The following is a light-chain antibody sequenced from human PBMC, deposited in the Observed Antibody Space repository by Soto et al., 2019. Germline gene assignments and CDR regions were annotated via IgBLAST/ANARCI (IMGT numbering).Light chain of an antibody. CDR3: QQRSNWPVT. CDR2: DAS. J-gene: IGKJ1*01. CDR1: QSVSSY. V-gene: IGKV3-11*01. Sequence: EIVLTQSPGTLSLSPGERATLSCRASQSVSSYLAWYQQKPGQAPRLLIYDASTRATGISARFSGSGSGTXXXXXXXSXXXXXXXXXYCQQRSNWPVTFGQGTKVEVK.